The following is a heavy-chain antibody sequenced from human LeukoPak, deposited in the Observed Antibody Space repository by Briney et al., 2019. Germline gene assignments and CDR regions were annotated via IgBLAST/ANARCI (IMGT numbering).Heavy chain of an antibody. CDR3: ARDPSMIRGENTTYFDY. V-gene: IGHV1-69*13. Sequence: SVKVSCKASGGTFSSYAISWVRQAPGQGLEWMGGIIPIFGTADYAQKFQGRVTITADESTSTAYMELNSLRSEDTAVYYCARDPSMIRGENTTYFDYWGQGTLVTVSS. D-gene: IGHD3-10*01. J-gene: IGHJ4*02. CDR1: GGTFSSYA. CDR2: IIPIFGTA.